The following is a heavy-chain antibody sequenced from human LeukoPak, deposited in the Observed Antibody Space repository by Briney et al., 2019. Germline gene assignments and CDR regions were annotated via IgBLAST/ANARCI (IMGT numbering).Heavy chain of an antibody. J-gene: IGHJ4*02. CDR3: ATKYFDSSGYYGY. V-gene: IGHV3-23*01. CDR2: IGDSGGST. CDR1: GFTFSSYA. D-gene: IGHD3-22*01. Sequence: GGSLRLSCAASGFTFSSYAMSWFRQAPGKGPEWVSGIGDSGGSTDYADSVKGRFTISRDNSKNTLYPQMNSLRAEDTAVYYCATKYFDSSGYYGYWGQGTLVTVSS.